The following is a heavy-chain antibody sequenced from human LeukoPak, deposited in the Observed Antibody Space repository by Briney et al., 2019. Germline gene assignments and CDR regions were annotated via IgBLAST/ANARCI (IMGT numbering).Heavy chain of an antibody. J-gene: IGHJ4*02. CDR1: GFTFSSYG. Sequence: GGSLRLSCAASGFTFSSYGMHWVRQAPGKGPEWVAFIRYDGSNKYYADSVKGRFTISRDNSKNTLYLQMNSLRAEDTAVYYCAKDPRPYCSSTSCYPYYFDHWGQGTLVTVSS. D-gene: IGHD2-2*01. CDR3: AKDPRPYCSSTSCYPYYFDH. V-gene: IGHV3-30*02. CDR2: IRYDGSNK.